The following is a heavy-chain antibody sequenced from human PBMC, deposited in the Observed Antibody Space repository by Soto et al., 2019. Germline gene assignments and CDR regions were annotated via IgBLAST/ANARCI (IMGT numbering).Heavy chain of an antibody. CDR3: ARRV. J-gene: IGHJ4*02. V-gene: IGHV3-23*04. CDR1: GFTFSLYP. Sequence: EVQLVESGGGLVQPGRSLRLSCATSGFTFSLYPMNWVRQAPGKGLEWVSGISAGGDSTYYADSVKGRFTIFRDNSKNSVYLQMNSLRVEDTAVYYCARRVWGQGTLVTVSS. CDR2: ISAGGDST.